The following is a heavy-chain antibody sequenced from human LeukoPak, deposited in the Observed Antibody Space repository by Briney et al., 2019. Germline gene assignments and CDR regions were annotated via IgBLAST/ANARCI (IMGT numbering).Heavy chain of an antibody. CDR2: ISAYNGNT. Sequence: GASVKVSCKASGYTFTSYGISWVRRAPGQGLEWMGCISAYNGNTNYAQKLQGRVTMTTDTSTSTAYMELRSLRSDDTAVYYCARDAPEAMVRGRGYYYYGMDVWGQGTTVTVSS. J-gene: IGHJ6*02. D-gene: IGHD3-10*01. CDR1: GYTFTSYG. CDR3: ARDAPEAMVRGRGYYYYGMDV. V-gene: IGHV1-18*01.